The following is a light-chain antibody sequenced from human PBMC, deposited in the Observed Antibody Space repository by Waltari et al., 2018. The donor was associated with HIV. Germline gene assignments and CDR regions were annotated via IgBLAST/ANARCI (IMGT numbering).Light chain of an antibody. Sequence: SSELTQAPAVSVALGQTVRITCQGDSLRRYYASWYQQKPGQAPVLVIYGKNTRPSGVPDRFSASSSGTTASLAISGAQAEDEADYYGNSRDTRGNHQVFGGGTTLTVL. CDR3: NSRDTRGNHQV. J-gene: IGLJ2*01. CDR2: GKN. CDR1: SLRRYY. V-gene: IGLV3-19*01.